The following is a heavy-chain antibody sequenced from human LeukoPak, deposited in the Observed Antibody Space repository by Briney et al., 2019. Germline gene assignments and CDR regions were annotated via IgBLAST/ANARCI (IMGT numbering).Heavy chain of an antibody. Sequence: GGSLRLSCAASGFTFSSYGMHWVRQAPGKGLEWVAFIRYDGSNKYYADSVKGRFTISRDNSKNTLYLQMNSLRAEDTAVYYCAKIGGTHYYGSGSSQFDYWGQGTLVTVSS. CDR1: GFTFSSYG. CDR3: AKIGGTHYYGSGSSQFDY. J-gene: IGHJ4*02. V-gene: IGHV3-30*02. CDR2: IRYDGSNK. D-gene: IGHD3-10*01.